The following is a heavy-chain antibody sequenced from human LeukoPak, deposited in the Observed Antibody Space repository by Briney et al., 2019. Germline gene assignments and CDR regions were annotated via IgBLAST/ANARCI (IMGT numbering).Heavy chain of an antibody. CDR1: GFTFSSYG. D-gene: IGHD6-19*01. CDR2: IRYDGSNK. V-gene: IGHV3-30*02. J-gene: IGHJ4*02. CDR3: AKDGGEEQWLVFGY. Sequence: GGSLRLSCAAPGFTFSSYGMHWVRQAPGKGLEWVAFIRYDGSNKYYADSVKGRFTISRDNSKNTLYLQMNSLRAEDTAVYYCAKDGGEEQWLVFGYWGQGTLVTVSS.